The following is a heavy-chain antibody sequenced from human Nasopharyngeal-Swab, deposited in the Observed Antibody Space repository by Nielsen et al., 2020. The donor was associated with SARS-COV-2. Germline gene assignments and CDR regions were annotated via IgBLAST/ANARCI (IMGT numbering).Heavy chain of an antibody. CDR1: GFTFSSYT. D-gene: IGHD6-19*01. V-gene: IGHV3-30-3*01. Sequence: GESLKISCAASGFTFSSYTMHWVRQAPGKGLEWVAVISYDGSNKYYADSVKGRFTISRDNSKNTLYLQMNSLRAEDTALYYCAKDSGIAVAGAFDYWGQGTLVTVSS. J-gene: IGHJ4*02. CDR2: ISYDGSNK. CDR3: AKDSGIAVAGAFDY.